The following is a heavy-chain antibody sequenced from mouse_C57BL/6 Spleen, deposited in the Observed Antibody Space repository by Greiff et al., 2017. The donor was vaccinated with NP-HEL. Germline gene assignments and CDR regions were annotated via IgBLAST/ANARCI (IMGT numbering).Heavy chain of an antibody. CDR2: IDPSASYT. J-gene: IGHJ2*01. Sequence: VQLQQPGAELVKPGASVKLSCKASGYTFTSYWMQWVKQRPGQGLEWIGEIDPSASYTNYNQKFKGKATLTVDTSSSTAYMQLSSLTSEDSAVYYCACITTVVAPFDYWGQGTTLTVSS. CDR3: ACITTVVAPFDY. CDR1: GYTFTSYW. D-gene: IGHD1-1*01. V-gene: IGHV1-50*01.